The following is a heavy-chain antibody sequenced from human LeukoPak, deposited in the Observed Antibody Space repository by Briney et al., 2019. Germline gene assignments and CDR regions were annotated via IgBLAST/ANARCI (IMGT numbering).Heavy chain of an antibody. D-gene: IGHD3-10*01. J-gene: IGHJ4*02. CDR2: IRSKAYGGTT. V-gene: IGHV3-49*04. Sequence: GGSLRLSCTASGFTFGDYAMSWVRQAPGKGLEWVGFIRSKAYGGTTEYAASVKGRFTISRDDSKSIAYLQMNSLKTEDTAVYYCTRESGSGSYTYYFDYWGQGTLVTVSS. CDR3: TRESGSGSYTYYFDY. CDR1: GFTFGDYA.